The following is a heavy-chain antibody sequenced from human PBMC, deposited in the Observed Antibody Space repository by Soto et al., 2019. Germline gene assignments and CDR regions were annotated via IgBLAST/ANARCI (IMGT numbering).Heavy chain of an antibody. D-gene: IGHD6-13*01. CDR2: IYYSGST. J-gene: IGHJ4*02. V-gene: IGHV4-31*03. Sequence: SETLSLTCTVSGGSISSGGYYWSWIRQHPGKGLEWIGYIYYSGSTYYNPSLKSRVTISVDTSKNQFSLKLSSVTAADTAVYYCARAAMGASSWPFDYWGQGTLVTVPQ. CDR3: ARAAMGASSWPFDY. CDR1: GGSISSGGYY.